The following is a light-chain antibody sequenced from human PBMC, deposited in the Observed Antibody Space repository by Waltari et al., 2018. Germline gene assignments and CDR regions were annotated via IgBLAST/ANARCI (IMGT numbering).Light chain of an antibody. CDR1: SSNIGADHD. CDR3: QSYDSSLSDSYV. CDR2: GNN. V-gene: IGLV1-40*01. J-gene: IGLJ1*01. Sequence: QSVLTQPPSVSGAPGQRVTISCTGSSSNIGADHDVPWYPQLPGTAPKLLTYGNNNRPSGVPDRFSGSKSGTSASLAITGLQAEDEADYFCQSYDSSLSDSYVFGTGTKVTVL.